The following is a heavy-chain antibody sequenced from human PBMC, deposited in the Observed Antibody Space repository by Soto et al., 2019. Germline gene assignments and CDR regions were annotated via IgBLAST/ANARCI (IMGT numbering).Heavy chain of an antibody. D-gene: IGHD6-6*01. CDR1: EFTFSNYA. CDR2: ISDNGGTT. V-gene: IGHV3-23*01. J-gene: IGHJ4*02. Sequence: PGGSLRLSCAASEFTFSNYAMSWVRQAPGKGLEWVSSISDNGGTTYYADSVKGRFTISRDNSKNTLYLQMNSLRAEDTAVYYCAEDRIAARPHYFDYWGQGTLVTVSS. CDR3: AEDRIAARPHYFDY.